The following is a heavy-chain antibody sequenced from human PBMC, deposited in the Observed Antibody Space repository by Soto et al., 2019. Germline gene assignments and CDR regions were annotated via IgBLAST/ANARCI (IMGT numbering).Heavy chain of an antibody. CDR1: GGTFSSYA. Sequence: ASVKVSCKASGGTFSSYAISWVRQAPGQGLEWMGGVIPIFGTANYAQKFQGRVTITADESTSTAYMELSSLRSEDTAVYYCARESYYDFWSGNYFDYWGQGTLVTVSS. CDR2: VIPIFGTA. D-gene: IGHD3-3*01. V-gene: IGHV1-69*13. J-gene: IGHJ4*02. CDR3: ARESYYDFWSGNYFDY.